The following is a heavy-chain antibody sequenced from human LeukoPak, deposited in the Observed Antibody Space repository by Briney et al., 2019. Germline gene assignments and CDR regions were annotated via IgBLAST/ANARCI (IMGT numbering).Heavy chain of an antibody. CDR2: INHSGST. CDR3: ARGSDLAFVDTAMVTSYFDY. J-gene: IGHJ4*02. D-gene: IGHD5-18*01. V-gene: IGHV4-34*01. CDR1: GGSFSGYY. Sequence: SETLSLTCAIYGGSFSGYYWSWIRQPPGKGLEWIGEINHSGSTNYNPSLKSRVTISVDTSKNQFSLKLSSVTAADTAVYYCARGSDLAFVDTAMVTSYFDYWGQGTLVTVSS.